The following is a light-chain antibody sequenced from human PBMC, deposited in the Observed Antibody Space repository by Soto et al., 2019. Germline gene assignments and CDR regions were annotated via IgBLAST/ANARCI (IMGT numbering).Light chain of an antibody. CDR2: GAS. CDR3: QKYGSSPGT. J-gene: IGKJ1*01. CDR1: QSVSSSY. V-gene: IGKV3-20*01. Sequence: EIMLTQSPGTLSLSPGERATLSCRASQSVSSSYLAWYQQKPGQAPRLLIYGASSRATGIPDRFSGSGSGTDFTLTISRLEPEDFAVYYCQKYGSSPGTFGQGTKVEIK.